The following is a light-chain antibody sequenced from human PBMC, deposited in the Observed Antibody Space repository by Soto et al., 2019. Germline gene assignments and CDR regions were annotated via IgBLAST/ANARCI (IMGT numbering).Light chain of an antibody. J-gene: IGKJ4*01. V-gene: IGKV3-15*01. CDR1: ESVSSN. CDR3: QHYNNWPLT. CDR2: GAS. Sequence: EIVMTQSPATLSVPPGERATRSCRASESVSSNLACYQQKPGQAPRLLIYGASTRATGIPARFSGSGSGTEFTLTISSLQSEDFAVYYCQHYNNWPLTFGGGTKV.